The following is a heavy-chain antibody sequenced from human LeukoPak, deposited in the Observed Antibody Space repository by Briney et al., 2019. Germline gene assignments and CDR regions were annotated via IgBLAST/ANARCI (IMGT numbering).Heavy chain of an antibody. CDR2: TYYRSKWFN. D-gene: IGHD1-26*01. J-gene: IGHJ4*02. Sequence: SQTLSLTCAIAGDGISSNSAAWNWIRQSPSRGLEWLGRTYYRSKWFNDYAVSVKSRISINPDTSKNQFSLQLNSVTPDDTAVYYCARDWYGGSYYRFDSWGQGSLVTVSS. V-gene: IGHV6-1*01. CDR1: GDGISSNSAA. CDR3: ARDWYGGSYYRFDS.